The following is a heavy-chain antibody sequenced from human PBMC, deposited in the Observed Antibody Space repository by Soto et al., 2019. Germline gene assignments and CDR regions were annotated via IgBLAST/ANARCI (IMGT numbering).Heavy chain of an antibody. CDR1: GGTFSSYT. J-gene: IGHJ3*02. CDR3: ARDLRFTIEYSISSGAFDI. V-gene: IGHV1-69*08. Sequence: QVQLVQSGAEVKKPGSSVKVSCKASGGTFSSYTISWVRQAPGQGLEWMGRIIPILGIANYAQKFQGRVTITAEKTTGTAYMELSSFRSDDTVVYYCARDLRFTIEYSISSGAFDIWGQGTMVTVSS. CDR2: IIPILGIA. D-gene: IGHD6-6*01.